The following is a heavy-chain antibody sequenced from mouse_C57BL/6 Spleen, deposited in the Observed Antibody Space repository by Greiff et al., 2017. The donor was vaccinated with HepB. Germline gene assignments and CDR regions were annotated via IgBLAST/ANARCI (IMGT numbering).Heavy chain of an antibody. CDR3: ARATMAWYFDV. V-gene: IGHV5-9*01. CDR2: ISGGGGNT. D-gene: IGHD2-1*01. CDR1: GFTFSSYT. Sequence: EVKLVESGGGLVKPGGSLKLSCAASGFTFSSYTMSWVRQTPEKRLEWVATISGGGGNTYYPDSVKGRFTISRDNAKNTLYLQMSSLRSEDTALYYCARATMAWYFDVWGTGTTVTVSS. J-gene: IGHJ1*03.